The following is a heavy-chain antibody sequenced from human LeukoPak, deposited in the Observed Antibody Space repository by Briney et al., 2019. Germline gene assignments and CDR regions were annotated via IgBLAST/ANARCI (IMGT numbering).Heavy chain of an antibody. D-gene: IGHD3-22*01. V-gene: IGHV3-48*02. Sequence: GGSLRLSCAASGFTFSSYSMNWVRQAPGKGLEWVSYISSSSTIYYADSVKGRFTISRDNAKNSLYLQMNSLRDEDTAVYYCARDETTYYYDSSGYYYNFDYWGQGTLVTVSS. J-gene: IGHJ4*02. CDR3: ARDETTYYYDSSGYYYNFDY. CDR2: ISSSSTI. CDR1: GFTFSSYS.